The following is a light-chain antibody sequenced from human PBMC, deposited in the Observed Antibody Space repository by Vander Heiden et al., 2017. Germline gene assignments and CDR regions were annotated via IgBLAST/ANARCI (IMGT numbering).Light chain of an antibody. J-gene: IGKJ1*01. V-gene: IGKV1-5*03. CDR2: KAS. CDR1: QSISSW. CDR3: QQYTAGT. Sequence: DIQMTQSPSTLSASVGDRVTITCRVSQSISSWLAWYQQKPGKAPKLLIYKASSLESGVPSRFSGSGSGTEFTLTSSSLQTDDFATYYCQQYTAGTFGQGTKVEIK.